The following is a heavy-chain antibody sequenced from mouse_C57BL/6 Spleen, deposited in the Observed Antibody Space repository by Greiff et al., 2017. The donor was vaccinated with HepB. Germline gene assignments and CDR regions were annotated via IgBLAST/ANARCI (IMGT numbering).Heavy chain of an antibody. V-gene: IGHV1-5*01. Sequence: VQLQQSGTVLARPGASVKMSCKTSGYTFTSYWMHWVKQRPGQGLEWIGAIYPGNSDTSYNQKFKGKAKLTAVTSASTAYMELSSLTNEDSAVYYCTRSGGYDEAWFAYWGQGTLVTVSA. D-gene: IGHD2-2*01. CDR2: IYPGNSDT. CDR3: TRSGGYDEAWFAY. J-gene: IGHJ3*01. CDR1: GYTFTSYW.